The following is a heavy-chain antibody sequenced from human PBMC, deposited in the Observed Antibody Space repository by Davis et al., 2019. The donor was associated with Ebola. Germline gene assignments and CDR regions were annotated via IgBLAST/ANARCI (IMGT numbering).Heavy chain of an antibody. D-gene: IGHD2-2*02. CDR2: ISGSGGST. CDR1: GFTFSSYA. V-gene: IGHV3-23*01. CDR3: ARGLGYCSSTSCYSPSFDY. Sequence: GESLKISCAASGFTFSSYAMSWVRQAPGKGLEWASAISGSGGSTYYADSVKGRFTISRDNSKNSLYLQMNSLRAEDTAVYYCARGLGYCSSTSCYSPSFDYWGQGTLVTVSS. J-gene: IGHJ4*02.